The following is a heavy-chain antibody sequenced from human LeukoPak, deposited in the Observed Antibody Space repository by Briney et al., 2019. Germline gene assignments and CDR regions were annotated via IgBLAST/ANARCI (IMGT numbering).Heavy chain of an antibody. CDR3: ARDQSSIAARAGAFDI. J-gene: IGHJ3*02. CDR1: GGSISSYY. CDR2: IYYSGST. V-gene: IGHV4-59*01. D-gene: IGHD6-6*01. Sequence: SETLSLTCTVSGGSISSYYWSWIRQPPGKGLEWIGYIYYSGSTNYNPSLKSRVTISVDTSKNQFSLKLGSVTAADTAVYYCARDQSSIAARAGAFDIWGQGTMVTVSS.